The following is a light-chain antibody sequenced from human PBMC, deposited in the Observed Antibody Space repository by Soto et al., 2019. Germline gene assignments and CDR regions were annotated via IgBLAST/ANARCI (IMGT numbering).Light chain of an antibody. CDR1: QDINSY. CDR2: AGT. J-gene: IGKJ4*01. V-gene: IGKV1-9*01. CDR3: QRHHVYTST. Sequence: IQLTQSPSSLSASVGDKVTITCRASQDINSYLAWYQQKPGKAPNLLIYAGTSLQSGVPSSFSGSGSWTEFTLTTSSLQSEDFATYYCQRHHVYTSTFGGGTKVE.